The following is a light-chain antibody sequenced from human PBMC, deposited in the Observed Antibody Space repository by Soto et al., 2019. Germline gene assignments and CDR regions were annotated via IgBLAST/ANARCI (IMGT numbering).Light chain of an antibody. Sequence: DIVMTQSPLSLPVTPGEPASISCRSSQSLLHSNGYNYLDWYLQKPGQSPQLLIYLGSNRASGVPDRFSGSGSGTDFTLKISRVEAEDVGVYYCMQALQTLGTFGQGTKVDIK. CDR2: LGS. CDR1: QSLLHSNGYNY. J-gene: IGKJ1*01. CDR3: MQALQTLGT. V-gene: IGKV2-28*01.